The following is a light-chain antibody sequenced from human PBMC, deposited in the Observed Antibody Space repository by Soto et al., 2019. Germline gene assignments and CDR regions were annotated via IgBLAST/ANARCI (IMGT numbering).Light chain of an antibody. CDR1: SSNVGSYNL. J-gene: IGLJ2*01. Sequence: QSALTQPASVSGSPGQAITISCTGTSSNVGSYNLVSWYQHHPGKAPKLLIYEDTERPSGVSNRFSGSKSANTASLTISGLQSEDEADYYCCSYAGSSTVIFGGGTKLTVL. CDR2: EDT. V-gene: IGLV2-23*01. CDR3: CSYAGSSTVI.